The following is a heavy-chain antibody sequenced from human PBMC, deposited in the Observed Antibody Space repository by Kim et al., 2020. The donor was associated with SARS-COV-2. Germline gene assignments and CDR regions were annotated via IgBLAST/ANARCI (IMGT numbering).Heavy chain of an antibody. D-gene: IGHD3-10*01. Sequence: SETLSLTCAVSGGSISSSNWWSWVRQPPGKGLEWIGEIYHSGSTNYNPSLKSRVTISVDKSKNQFSLKLSSVTAADTAVYYCARVGVYGSGIPFWDYWGQGTLVTVSS. CDR1: GGSISSSNW. V-gene: IGHV4-4*02. CDR2: IYHSGST. CDR3: ARVGVYGSGIPFWDY. J-gene: IGHJ4*02.